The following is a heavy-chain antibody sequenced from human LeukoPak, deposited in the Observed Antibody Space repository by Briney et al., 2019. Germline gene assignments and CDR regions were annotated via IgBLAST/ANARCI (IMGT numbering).Heavy chain of an antibody. CDR3: ARGFRRRYCSSTSCYSWFDP. J-gene: IGHJ5*02. V-gene: IGHV4-34*01. D-gene: IGHD2-2*01. CDR2: INHSGST. CDR1: GGSFSGYY. Sequence: SETLSLTRAVYGGSFSGYYWSWIRQPPGKGLEWIGEINHSGSTNYNPSLKSRVTISVDTSKNQFSLKLSSVTAADTAVYYCARGFRRRYCSSTSCYSWFDPWGQGTLVTVSS.